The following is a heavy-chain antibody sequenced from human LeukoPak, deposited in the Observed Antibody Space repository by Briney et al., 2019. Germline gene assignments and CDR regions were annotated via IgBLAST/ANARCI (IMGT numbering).Heavy chain of an antibody. Sequence: SETLSLTCTVSGGFITAYYWSWIRQPPGKGLEWIGYVYYSGSTEYNPSLRSRITISLEMSKQQFSLNLTSVTAADTAMYYCASNTGTVFDYWGQGALVTVSS. CDR1: GGFITAYY. D-gene: IGHD7-27*01. CDR2: VYYSGST. CDR3: ASNTGTVFDY. V-gene: IGHV4-59*01. J-gene: IGHJ4*02.